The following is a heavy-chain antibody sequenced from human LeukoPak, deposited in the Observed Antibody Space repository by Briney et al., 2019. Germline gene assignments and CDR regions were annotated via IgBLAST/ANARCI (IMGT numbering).Heavy chain of an antibody. Sequence: VASVKVSCKASGHTFTSYDINWVRRATGQGLEWMGWMNPNSGNTGYAQKFQGRVTITRNTSISTAYMELSSLRSEDTAVYYCARDPRDSSGYDYWGQGTLVTVSS. CDR1: GHTFTSYD. V-gene: IGHV1-8*03. J-gene: IGHJ4*02. CDR3: ARDPRDSSGYDY. CDR2: MNPNSGNT. D-gene: IGHD3-22*01.